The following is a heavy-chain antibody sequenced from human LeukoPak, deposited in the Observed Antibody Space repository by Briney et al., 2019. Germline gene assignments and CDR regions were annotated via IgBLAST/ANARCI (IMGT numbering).Heavy chain of an antibody. Sequence: PSETLSLTCTVSGGSIRSSYYYWGWIRQPPGTGLEWIGSIYDSGSTYYNPSLKSRVTISVDTSKNQFSLKLSSVTAADTAVYYCARGICFGRARTSCYYYWFDPWGQGTLVTVSS. CDR1: GGSIRSSYYY. CDR3: ARGICFGRARTSCYYYWFDP. V-gene: IGHV4-39*01. CDR2: IYDSGST. D-gene: IGHD2-2*01. J-gene: IGHJ5*02.